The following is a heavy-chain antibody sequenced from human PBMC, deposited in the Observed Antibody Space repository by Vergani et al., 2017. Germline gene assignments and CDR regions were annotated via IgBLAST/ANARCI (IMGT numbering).Heavy chain of an antibody. J-gene: IGHJ6*02. CDR1: GFTFSSYS. CDR2: ISSSISYI. D-gene: IGHD3-10*01. CDR3: ARDRYYLGSGSYPSFYYYGWDV. V-gene: IGHV3-21*01. Sequence: EVQLVESGGGLVKRGGSVRLSCAASGFTFSSYSMNWVRQAPGKGLEWVSSISSSISYIHYSDSLKGRFTISRDNAKSSRYLQMNSLRAEDTGVYYCARDRYYLGSGSYPSFYYYGWDVWVQRAAVTVSS.